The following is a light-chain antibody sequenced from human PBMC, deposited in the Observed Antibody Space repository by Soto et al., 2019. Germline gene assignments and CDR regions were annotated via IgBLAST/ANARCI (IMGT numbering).Light chain of an antibody. J-gene: IGLJ1*01. Sequence: QSVLTQPPSASGTPGQRVTISCSGSSSNIGINTVNWYQQLPGTAPKLLIYSNNQRPSGVPDRFSGSKSGTSASLAVSGLQSEDEADYYCAAWDDGLNGYVFGTGTKVTVL. CDR3: AAWDDGLNGYV. V-gene: IGLV1-44*01. CDR1: SSNIGINT. CDR2: SNN.